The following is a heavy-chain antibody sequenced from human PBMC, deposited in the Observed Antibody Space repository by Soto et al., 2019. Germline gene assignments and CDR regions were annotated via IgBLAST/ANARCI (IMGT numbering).Heavy chain of an antibody. CDR1: GDSITNGDYY. D-gene: IGHD3-3*01. CDR2: IYYSGST. J-gene: IGHJ4*02. Sequence: QVHLQESGPGLVKPSQTLSLTCTVSGDSITNGDYYWSWIRQPPGKGLEWIGYIYYSGSTDYDPSLKGRVTRSVDMSKNQFPLRLSSVTAADTAVYSCAGSLLDEDFWGQGTLVTVSS. V-gene: IGHV4-30-4*01. CDR3: AGSLLDEDF.